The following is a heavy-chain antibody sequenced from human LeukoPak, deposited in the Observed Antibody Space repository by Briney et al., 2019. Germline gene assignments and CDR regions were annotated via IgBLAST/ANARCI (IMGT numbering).Heavy chain of an antibody. Sequence: GKSLRLSCAASGFTFNSFGMYWVRQAPGKGLEWVSAISGSGGSTYYADSVKGRFTISRDNSKNTLYLQMNSLRAEDTAVYYCAKDAGYSSRLYYFDYWGQGTLVTVSS. CDR2: ISGSGGST. J-gene: IGHJ4*02. V-gene: IGHV3-23*01. CDR3: AKDAGYSSRLYYFDY. CDR1: GFTFNSFG. D-gene: IGHD3-22*01.